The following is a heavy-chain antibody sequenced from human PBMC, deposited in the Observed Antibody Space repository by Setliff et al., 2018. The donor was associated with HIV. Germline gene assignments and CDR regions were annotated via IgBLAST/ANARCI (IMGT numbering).Heavy chain of an antibody. D-gene: IGHD3-3*01. CDR1: GGSFSGFY. CDR3: ARRRPPPSGFYSKYYMDV. Sequence: SETLSLTCAVYGGSFSGFYWTWIRQPPGKGLEWIGEINHSGSTNYNPSLKSRVTISVDTSKNQISLRLSSVTAADTAVYYCARRRPPPSGFYSKYYMDVWGKGTTVTVSS. V-gene: IGHV4-34*01. CDR2: INHSGST. J-gene: IGHJ6*03.